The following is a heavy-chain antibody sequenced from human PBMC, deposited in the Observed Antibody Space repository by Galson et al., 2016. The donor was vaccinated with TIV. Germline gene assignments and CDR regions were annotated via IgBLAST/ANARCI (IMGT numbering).Heavy chain of an antibody. CDR1: GYIFINYY. D-gene: IGHD7-27*01. CDR3: ARVNWARAFDY. J-gene: IGHJ4*02. Sequence: SVKVSCKASGYIFINYYIHWVRQAPGQGLEWLGWFNPDSGAIQYAQKFQGRVTMTRDTSISTAYMELRRLISDDTAVYYCARVNWARAFDYWGQGTLVTVSS. CDR2: FNPDSGAI. V-gene: IGHV1-2*02.